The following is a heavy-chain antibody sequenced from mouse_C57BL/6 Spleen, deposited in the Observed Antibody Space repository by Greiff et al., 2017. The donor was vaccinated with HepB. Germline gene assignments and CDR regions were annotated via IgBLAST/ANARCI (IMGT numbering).Heavy chain of an antibody. J-gene: IGHJ4*01. Sequence: VKLQQSGAELVRPGTSVKVSCKASGYAFTHYLLEWVKQRPGQGLEWIGVINPGSGGTNYNEKFKGKATLTADKSSSTAYMQLSSLTSEDSAVYFCAREDGFAMDYWGQGTSVTVSS. CDR3: AREDGFAMDY. V-gene: IGHV1-54*01. CDR1: GYAFTHYL. CDR2: INPGSGGT.